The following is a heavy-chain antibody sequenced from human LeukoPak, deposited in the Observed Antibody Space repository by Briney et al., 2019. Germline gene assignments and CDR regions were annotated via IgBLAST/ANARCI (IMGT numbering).Heavy chain of an antibody. J-gene: IGHJ4*02. CDR1: GFTFSSYA. D-gene: IGHD6-13*01. Sequence: GGSLRLSCAASGFTFSSYAMSWVRQAPGKGLEWVSAISGSGGSTYYADSVKGRFTISRDNSKNTLYLQMNSLRAEDTAVYYCAKVGSIAAAGTSFGKGLNYFDYWGQGTLVTVSS. CDR2: ISGSGGST. V-gene: IGHV3-23*01. CDR3: AKVGSIAAAGTSFGKGLNYFDY.